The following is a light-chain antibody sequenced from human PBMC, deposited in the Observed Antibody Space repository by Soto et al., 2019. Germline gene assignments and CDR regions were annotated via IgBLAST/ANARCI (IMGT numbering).Light chain of an antibody. CDR1: HSIDTF. V-gene: IGKV1-39*01. CDR2: SAS. Sequence: DIQMTQSPSSLSASVGDTITINCRASHSIDTFLHWYQQKPGKAPKLLIHSASTLQGGVPSRFSGSGAGTYFSLTISNLQPEDSATYYCQQRHSLPITFGQGTRLEIK. CDR3: QQRHSLPIT. J-gene: IGKJ5*01.